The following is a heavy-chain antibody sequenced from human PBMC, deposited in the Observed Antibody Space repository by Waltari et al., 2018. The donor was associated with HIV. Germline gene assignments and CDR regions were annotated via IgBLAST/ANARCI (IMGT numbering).Heavy chain of an antibody. V-gene: IGHV4-39*01. Sequence: QLQLQQSGPGLVKPSETLSLTCTVSGGSVINSDYYWDFIRQSPGKGLEWIGNTYYTGTTFYHPPLNGRATMSADLSRNQFSLRLNSVPPADTAIYYWARRPRMAAFCPYYGMDVCGQWTTVTV. CDR3: ARRPRMAAFCPYYGMDV. CDR2: TYYTGTT. D-gene: IGHD2-15*01. J-gene: IGHJ6*02. CDR1: GGSVINSDYY.